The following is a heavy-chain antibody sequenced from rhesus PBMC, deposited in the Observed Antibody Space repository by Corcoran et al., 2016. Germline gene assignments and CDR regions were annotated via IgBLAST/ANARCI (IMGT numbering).Heavy chain of an antibody. V-gene: IGHV4S2*01. CDR3: ARSTYYYSGSYYFDY. J-gene: IGHJ4*01. CDR2: IYGSGGRT. CDR1: GASLRSNS. Sequence: QVQLQESGPGLVKPSETLPLTCAVSGASLRSNSWIWIRPAPGTGLEGIGRIYGSGGRTDYNPALKSRVTISIDTSKNQFSLKLSAVTAADTAVYYCARSTYYYSGSYYFDYWGQGVLVTVSS. D-gene: IGHD3-16*01.